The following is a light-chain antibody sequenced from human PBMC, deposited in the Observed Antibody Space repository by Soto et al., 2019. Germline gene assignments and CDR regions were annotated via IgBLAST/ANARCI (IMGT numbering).Light chain of an antibody. J-gene: IGKJ1*01. Sequence: EIVMTQSPATLSVSPGGRATLSCRASQSLSDPLAWYQQKPGQAPRLLIYGASRRSTGFPARFSGSGSGTDFTLTISSLQSEDFAVYYCQQYDNLPWTFGQGTKVEI. CDR1: QSLSDP. CDR2: GAS. V-gene: IGKV3-15*01. CDR3: QQYDNLPWT.